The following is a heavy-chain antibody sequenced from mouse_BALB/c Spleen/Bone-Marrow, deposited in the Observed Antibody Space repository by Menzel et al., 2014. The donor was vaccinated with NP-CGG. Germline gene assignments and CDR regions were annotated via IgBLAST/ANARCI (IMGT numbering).Heavy chain of an antibody. V-gene: IGHV1-14*01. Sequence: EVQLQQSGPELVKPGASVKMSCKASGYTFASYVMHWVKQKPGQGLEWIGYINPYNDGTKYNEKFKGMATLTSDRSSSTAYMELSSLTSEDSAVYYCAKGGNYRYDFDYWGQGTTLTVSS. CDR2: INPYNDGT. CDR3: AKGGNYRYDFDY. D-gene: IGHD2-14*01. J-gene: IGHJ2*01. CDR1: GYTFASYV.